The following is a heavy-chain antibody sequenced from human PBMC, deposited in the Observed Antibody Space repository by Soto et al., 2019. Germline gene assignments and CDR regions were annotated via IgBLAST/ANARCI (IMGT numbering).Heavy chain of an antibody. CDR1: GGSINNHY. D-gene: IGHD7-27*01. J-gene: IGHJ4*02. V-gene: IGHV4-59*11. CDR3: ARSNWYYEY. CDR2: IYYTGST. Sequence: SETLSLTCTVSGGSINNHYWSWIRQPPGKGLEWIGYIYYTGSTNYNPSLKSRVTISVDTSKNQFSLNLTSLTAADTAIYYCARSNWYYEYWGQGTLVTVSS.